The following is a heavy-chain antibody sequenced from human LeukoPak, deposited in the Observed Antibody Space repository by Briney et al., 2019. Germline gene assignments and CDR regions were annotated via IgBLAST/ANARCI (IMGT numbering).Heavy chain of an antibody. J-gene: IGHJ5*02. Sequence: SETLSLTCTVSGGSISSYYWSWIRQPPGKGLEWIGYIYYSGSTNYNPSLKSRVTITVDTSKNQFSLKLSSVTAADTAVYYCARHGAGWFDPWGQGTLVTVSS. V-gene: IGHV4-59*08. D-gene: IGHD4/OR15-4a*01. CDR2: IYYSGST. CDR1: GGSISSYY. CDR3: ARHGAGWFDP.